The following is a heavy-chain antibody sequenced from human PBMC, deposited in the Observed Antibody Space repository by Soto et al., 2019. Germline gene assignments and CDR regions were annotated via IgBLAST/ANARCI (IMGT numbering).Heavy chain of an antibody. CDR1: GYTLTSYG. D-gene: IGHD2-2*02. V-gene: IGHV1-18*01. CDR2: ISAYNGNI. CDR3: ARAVVVPAAIGPFDY. Sequence: ASVQVSCKASGYTLTSYGISWVRQAPGQGREWMGWISAYNGNIQYAQKLQGRVNMATDTSTSTVYMELTSLRSDDTAVYYCARAVVVPAAIGPFDYWGQGTLVTVSS. J-gene: IGHJ4*02.